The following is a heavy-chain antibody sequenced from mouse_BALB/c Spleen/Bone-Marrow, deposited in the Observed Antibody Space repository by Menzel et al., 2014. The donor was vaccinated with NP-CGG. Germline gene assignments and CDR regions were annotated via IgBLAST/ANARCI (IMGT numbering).Heavy chain of an antibody. D-gene: IGHD1-3*01. V-gene: IGHV7-3*02. CDR3: AGDKGSVFFDY. CDR2: IRNKANGYTT. CDR1: GFTFTDYY. J-gene: IGHJ2*01. Sequence: DVHLVESGGGLVQPGGSLRLSCATSGFTFTDYYMNWVRQPPGKALEWLGFIRNKANGYTTEYSASVKGRFTISRDNSQSILYLQMNTLRAEDSATYYCAGDKGSVFFDYWGQGTTLTVSS.